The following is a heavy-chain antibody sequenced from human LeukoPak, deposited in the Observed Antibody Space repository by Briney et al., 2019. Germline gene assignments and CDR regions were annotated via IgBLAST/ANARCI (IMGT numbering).Heavy chain of an antibody. CDR2: TSSDLNVK. D-gene: IGHD3-10*01. J-gene: IGHJ4*02. CDR1: GLIFSDQY. V-gene: IGHV3-30*03. CDR3: AREGYYGSGSPPSLYFDY. Sequence: GGSLRLSCAVSGLIFSDQYMDWVRQAPGKGLEWVAVTSSDLNVKLYADSVKGRFTISRDNSRSTLYLQMNSLRPEDTAIYYCAREGYYGSGSPPSLYFDYWGQGTLVTVSS.